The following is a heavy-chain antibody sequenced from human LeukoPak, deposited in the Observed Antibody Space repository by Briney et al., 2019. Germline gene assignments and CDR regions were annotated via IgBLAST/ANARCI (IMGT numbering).Heavy chain of an antibody. V-gene: IGHV4-4*07. D-gene: IGHD3-22*01. CDR3: ARQRGDSSGFSDY. J-gene: IGHJ4*02. CDR2: ISTSGST. CDR1: GGSISSYY. Sequence: KPSETLSLTCTVSGGSISSYYWSWIRQPAGKGLEWIGRISTSGSTNYKSSLKSRVTISVDTSKNQFSLKLSSVTAADTAVYYCARQRGDSSGFSDYWGQGTLVTVSS.